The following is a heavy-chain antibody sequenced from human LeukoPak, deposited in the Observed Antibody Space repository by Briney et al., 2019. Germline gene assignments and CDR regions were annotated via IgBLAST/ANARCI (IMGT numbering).Heavy chain of an antibody. CDR2: ISGSGGAT. Sequence: PGGSLRLSCAASGFTFSSYAMSWVRQAPGKGLEWVSAISGSGGATYYADSVQGRLTISRDNSKNTLYLQMNSLRAEDTAVYYCAKVAYYYGSGSRYYYFGMDVWGQGTTVTASS. CDR3: AKVAYYYGSGSRYYYFGMDV. CDR1: GFTFSSYA. J-gene: IGHJ6*02. D-gene: IGHD3-10*01. V-gene: IGHV3-23*01.